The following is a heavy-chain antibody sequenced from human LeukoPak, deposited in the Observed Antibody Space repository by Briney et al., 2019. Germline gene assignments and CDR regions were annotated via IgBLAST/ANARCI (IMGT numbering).Heavy chain of an antibody. J-gene: IGHJ4*02. D-gene: IGHD3-16*01. V-gene: IGHV3-30*02. Sequence: GGSLRLSCAASGFTFSNSGMHWVRQAPGKGLEWVAFIRYDEKNKSYADSVKGRLTISKDNSKNTVYLQMNSLRAEDTALYYCAKDGGRGIFDYWGQGTLVTVSS. CDR1: GFTFSNSG. CDR3: AKDGGRGIFDY. CDR2: IRYDEKNK.